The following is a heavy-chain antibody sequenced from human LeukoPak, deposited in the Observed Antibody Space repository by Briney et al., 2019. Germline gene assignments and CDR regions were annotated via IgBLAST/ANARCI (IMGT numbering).Heavy chain of an antibody. CDR1: GSSIGRYH. J-gene: IGHJ5*02. D-gene: IGHD2-2*01. CDR3: ARETPAAGNWYDP. V-gene: IGHV4-4*07. CDR2: IHTSGST. Sequence: SATLSLTCTVSGSSIGRYHWSWFRQPAGEGLEWIGRIHTSGSTNYNPSLKSRATMSVDTSRNQFSVKLRSVTAADTAVYYCARETPAAGNWYDPWGQGTLVTVSS.